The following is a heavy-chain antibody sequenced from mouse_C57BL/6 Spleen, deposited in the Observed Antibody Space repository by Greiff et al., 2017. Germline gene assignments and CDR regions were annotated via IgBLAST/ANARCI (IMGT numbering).Heavy chain of an antibody. CDR3: ARDLRSNHYFDY. CDR2: ISDGGSYT. Sequence: EVQLVESGGGLVKPGGSLKLSCAASGFTFSSYAMSWVRQTPEKRLEWVATISDGGSYTYYPDNVKGRFTISRDNAKNNLYLQMSHLKSEDTAMYYCARDLRSNHYFDYWGQGTTLTVSS. D-gene: IGHD1-1*01. CDR1: GFTFSSYA. V-gene: IGHV5-4*01. J-gene: IGHJ2*01.